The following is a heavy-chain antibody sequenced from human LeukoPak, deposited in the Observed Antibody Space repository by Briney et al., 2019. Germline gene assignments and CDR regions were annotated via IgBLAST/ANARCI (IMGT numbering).Heavy chain of an antibody. V-gene: IGHV1-2*06. J-gene: IGHJ5*02. Sequence: ASVKVSCKASGYTFTGYYMHWVRQAPGQGLEWMGRINPNSGGTNYAQKLQGRVTMTTDTSTSTAYMELRSLRSDDTAVYYCARDHRNYYDSSGSSRRWFDPWGQGTLVTVSS. CDR2: INPNSGGT. D-gene: IGHD3-22*01. CDR1: GYTFTGYY. CDR3: ARDHRNYYDSSGSSRRWFDP.